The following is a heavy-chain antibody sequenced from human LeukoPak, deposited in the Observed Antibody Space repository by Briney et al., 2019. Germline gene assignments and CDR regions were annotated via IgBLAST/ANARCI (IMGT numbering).Heavy chain of an antibody. V-gene: IGHV3-30*02. CDR3: ATYGDHLFVGYFDY. Sequence: PGGSLRLSCAASGFNFSSYAMHWVRQAPATGLHLVAFIRYDGSNKYYADSVKGRFTISRDNSKNTLYLQMNSLRAEDTAVYYCATYGDHLFVGYFDYWGQGTLVTVSS. J-gene: IGHJ4*02. CDR2: IRYDGSNK. D-gene: IGHD4-17*01. CDR1: GFNFSSYA.